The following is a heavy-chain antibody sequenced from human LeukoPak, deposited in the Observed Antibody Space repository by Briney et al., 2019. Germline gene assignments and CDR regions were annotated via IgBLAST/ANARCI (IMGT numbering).Heavy chain of an antibody. J-gene: IGHJ4*02. CDR1: GFTFSSYW. CDR2: IEQDGSEK. D-gene: IGHD6-19*01. V-gene: IGHV3-7*03. Sequence: GGSLRLSCATSGFTFSSYWLNWVRQAPGKGLEWVANIEQDGSEKNYVDSVKGRFTISRDNAKNSLYLQMSSLRAEDTAVYYCAGGRGWSSDYWGQGTLVTVSS. CDR3: AGGRGWSSDY.